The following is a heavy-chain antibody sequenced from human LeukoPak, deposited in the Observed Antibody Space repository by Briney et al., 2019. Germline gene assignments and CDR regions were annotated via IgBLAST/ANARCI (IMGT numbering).Heavy chain of an antibody. Sequence: ASVKVSCKASGYTFTSYGISWLRQAPGQGLEWMGWISAYNGNTNYAQKLQGRVTMTTDTSTSTAYMELRSLRSDDTAVYYCARVRSSGYYSINDYWGQGTLVTVSS. CDR1: GYTFTSYG. J-gene: IGHJ4*02. D-gene: IGHD3-22*01. V-gene: IGHV1-18*01. CDR2: ISAYNGNT. CDR3: ARVRSSGYYSINDY.